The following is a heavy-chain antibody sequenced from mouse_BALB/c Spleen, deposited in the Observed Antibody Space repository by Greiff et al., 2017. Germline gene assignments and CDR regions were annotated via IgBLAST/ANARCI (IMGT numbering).Heavy chain of an antibody. Sequence: VQLQQPGAELVMPGASVKMSCKASGYTFTDYWMHWVKQRPGQGLEWIGAIDTSDSYTSYNQKFKGKATLTVDESSSTAYMQLSSLTSEDSAVYYCASLWLPPYYFDYWGQGTTLTVSS. D-gene: IGHD2-2*01. V-gene: IGHV1-69*01. CDR2: IDTSDSYT. CDR3: ASLWLPPYYFDY. CDR1: GYTFTDYW. J-gene: IGHJ2*01.